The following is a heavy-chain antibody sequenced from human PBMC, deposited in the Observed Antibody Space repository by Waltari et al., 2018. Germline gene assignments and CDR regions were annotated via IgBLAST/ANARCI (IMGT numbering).Heavy chain of an antibody. J-gene: IGHJ6*03. D-gene: IGHD1-7*01. CDR3: AKAHWDYGNYYYYYMDG. CDR1: GFTFKRYA. Sequence: EVQLVESGGGLVQPGGYIRPSCAASGFTFKRYAMNWVRQAPGEGPECVSTISGNGVSRYYADSVEGRFTISRDNSRNTVYLQMSSLRAEDTAIYYCAKAHWDYGNYYYYYMDGWGNGTTVIVSS. CDR2: ISGNGVSR. V-gene: IGHV3-23*04.